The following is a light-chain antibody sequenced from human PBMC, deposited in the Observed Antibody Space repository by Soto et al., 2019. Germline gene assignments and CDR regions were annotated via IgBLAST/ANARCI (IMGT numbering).Light chain of an antibody. V-gene: IGKV3-11*01. CDR2: DAS. CDR1: QSVSSY. J-gene: IGKJ4*01. CDR3: QQRSNWPLT. Sequence: IVLTQSPATLSLSPGERATLSCRASQSVSSYLAWYQQKPGQAPRLLIYDASNRATGIPARFSGSGSGTDFNLTISSLEPEDFAVYYCQQRSNWPLTFGGGTKVEIK.